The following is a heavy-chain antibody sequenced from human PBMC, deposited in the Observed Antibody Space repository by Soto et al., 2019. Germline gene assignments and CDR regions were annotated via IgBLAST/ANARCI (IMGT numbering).Heavy chain of an antibody. CDR1: GGSISSSSYY. D-gene: IGHD3-9*01. V-gene: IGHV4-39*01. J-gene: IGHJ4*02. CDR2: IYYGGST. Sequence: QLQLQESGPGLVKPSETLSLTCTVSGGSISSSSYYWGWIRQPPGKGLEWIGSIYYGGSTYYNPSLKSRVPIAGHTSKNQFSLNLSSVTAADTAVYYCARLVGYYDILTGYLTFDYWGQGTLVTVSS. CDR3: ARLVGYYDILTGYLTFDY.